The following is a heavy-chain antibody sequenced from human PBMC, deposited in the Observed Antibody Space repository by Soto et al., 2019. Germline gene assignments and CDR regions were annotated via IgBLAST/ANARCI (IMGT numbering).Heavy chain of an antibody. CDR3: ERVNPAYYYDRSGYGNAFDI. Sequence: PPETLSLTCTVSGGSISSSYCSWIRLPPGKGLEWNGYIYYSGSTNYNPSLKSRVTISVDTSKNQFSLKLSSVTAADTAVYYCERVNPAYYYDRSGYGNAFDIWGQGTMVTVS. V-gene: IGHV4-59*01. D-gene: IGHD3-22*01. CDR1: GGSISSSY. CDR2: IYYSGST. J-gene: IGHJ3*02.